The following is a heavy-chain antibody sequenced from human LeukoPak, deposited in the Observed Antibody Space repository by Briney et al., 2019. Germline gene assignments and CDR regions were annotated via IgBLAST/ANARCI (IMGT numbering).Heavy chain of an antibody. J-gene: IGHJ4*02. D-gene: IGHD6-19*01. Sequence: SGGSLRLSCAASGFSFSSYWMSWVRQAPGKGLEWVANIKQDGSEKYYVDSVKGRFTISRDNAKNSLYLQMNSLGAEDTAVYYCARGFRGWYAEGFDYWGQGTVVTVSS. CDR3: ARGFRGWYAEGFDY. V-gene: IGHV3-7*01. CDR1: GFSFSSYW. CDR2: IKQDGSEK.